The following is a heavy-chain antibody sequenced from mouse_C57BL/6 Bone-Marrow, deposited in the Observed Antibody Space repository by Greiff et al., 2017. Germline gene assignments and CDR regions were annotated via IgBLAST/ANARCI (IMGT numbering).Heavy chain of an antibody. Sequence: QVQLQQPGAELVKPGASVKLSCKASGYTFTSYWMQWVKQRPGQGLEWIGEIDPSDSYPNYNQKLKGKATLTVDTSSSTAYMQLSSLTSEDSAVYYCAREGIYYDSYDYWGQGTTLSVSS. CDR3: AREGIYYDSYDY. V-gene: IGHV1-50*01. CDR2: IDPSDSYP. D-gene: IGHD2-4*01. J-gene: IGHJ2*01. CDR1: GYTFTSYW.